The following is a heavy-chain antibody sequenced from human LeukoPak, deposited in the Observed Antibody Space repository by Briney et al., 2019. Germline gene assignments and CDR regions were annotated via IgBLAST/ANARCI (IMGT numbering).Heavy chain of an antibody. CDR2: ISAYNGNT. D-gene: IGHD2-8*01. J-gene: IGHJ5*02. Sequence: ASVKVSCKASGYTFTSYGISWVRQAPGQGLEWMGWISAYNGNTNYAQKLQGRVTMTTDTSTSTAYMGLRSLRSDDTAVYYCARERDCTNGVCYTGNWFDPWGQETLVTVSS. CDR3: ARERDCTNGVCYTGNWFDP. CDR1: GYTFTSYG. V-gene: IGHV1-18*01.